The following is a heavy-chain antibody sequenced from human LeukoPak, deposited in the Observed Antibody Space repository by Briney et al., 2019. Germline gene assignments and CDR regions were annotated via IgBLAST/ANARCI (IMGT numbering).Heavy chain of an antibody. Sequence: AGGSLKFSCAAPGFTFSSYGMHGARRAPAKGLEWVAVIWYDGSNKYYADSVKGRFTISRDNSKNTLYLQMNSLRAEDTAVYYCARDRGAVGYFDYWGQGTLVTVSS. J-gene: IGHJ4*02. V-gene: IGHV3-33*01. CDR3: ARDRGAVGYFDY. D-gene: IGHD6-19*01. CDR2: IWYDGSNK. CDR1: GFTFSSYG.